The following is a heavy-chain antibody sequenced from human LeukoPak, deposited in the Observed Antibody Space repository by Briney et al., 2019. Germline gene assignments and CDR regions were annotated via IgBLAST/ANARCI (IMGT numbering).Heavy chain of an antibody. CDR1: GGSISSSSYY. J-gene: IGHJ4*02. CDR3: ARGGPYYYGSGTQEGVFDY. CDR2: IYYSGST. Sequence: SETLSLTCTVSGGSISSSSYYWGWIRQPPGKGLEWIGSIYYSGSTYYNPSLKSRVTISVDTSKNQFSLKLSSVTAADTAVYYCARGGPYYYGSGTQEGVFDYWGQGTLVTVSS. V-gene: IGHV4-39*07. D-gene: IGHD3-10*01.